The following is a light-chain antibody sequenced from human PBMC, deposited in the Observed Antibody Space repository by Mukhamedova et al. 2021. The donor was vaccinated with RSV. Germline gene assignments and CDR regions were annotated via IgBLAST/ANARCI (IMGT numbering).Light chain of an antibody. CDR3: QQYNSYPRT. CDR1: QGISNY. V-gene: IGKV1-16*02. Sequence: ASQGISNYLAWFLQKPGKAPQSLIYAASSLQSGVPSKFSGSGSGTDFTLTISSLQPEDFATYYCQQYNSYPRTFGQGTKLEIK. CDR2: AAS. J-gene: IGKJ2*01.